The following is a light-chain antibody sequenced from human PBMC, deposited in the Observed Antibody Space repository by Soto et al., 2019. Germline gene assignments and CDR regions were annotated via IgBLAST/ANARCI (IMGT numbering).Light chain of an antibody. CDR1: QDISDY. V-gene: IGKV1-9*01. CDR3: QQLNSYPLT. Sequence: QLTQSASFLSASVGDRFTVTCRASQDISDYLAWYQQRPGKAPKLLIYAASTLQSGVPSRFSGSGSGTEFTLTISSLQPEDFATYSCQQLNSYPLTFGGGTKVDI. CDR2: AAS. J-gene: IGKJ4*01.